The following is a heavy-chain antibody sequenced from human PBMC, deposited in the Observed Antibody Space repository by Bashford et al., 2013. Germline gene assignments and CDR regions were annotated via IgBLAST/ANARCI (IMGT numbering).Heavy chain of an antibody. J-gene: IGHJ4*02. CDR2: IDPTDSGT. V-gene: IGHV5-51*01. D-gene: IGHD1-1*01. CDR1: GFTFINYY. CDR3: ARHGLDSGNWKWWLDY. Sequence: GESLKISCQTSGFTFINYYIAWVRQVPGKGLEWMGIIDPTDSGTRYSPSFQGQVIMSADKSISTAYLQWNSLQASDTAIYYCARHGLDSGNWKWWLDYVGPGNAGPPSPQ.